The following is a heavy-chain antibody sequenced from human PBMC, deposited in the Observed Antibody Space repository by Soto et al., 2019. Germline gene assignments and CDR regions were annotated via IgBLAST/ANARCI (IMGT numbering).Heavy chain of an antibody. V-gene: IGHV4-4*07. CDR1: GDSISDYFY. Sequence: QVQLQGSGPGQVKPSETLSLTYTVSGDSISDYFYWSWIRQPAGKCLEWIGRIYTDGTTKYNPSHKSRVSLSLDKSKNQFSLRLSSVTAADTAVYYFAREVRGGFTGIFDQWGRGSRVTVSS. CDR2: IYTDGTT. D-gene: IGHD2-15*01. J-gene: IGHJ4*02. CDR3: AREVRGGFTGIFDQ.